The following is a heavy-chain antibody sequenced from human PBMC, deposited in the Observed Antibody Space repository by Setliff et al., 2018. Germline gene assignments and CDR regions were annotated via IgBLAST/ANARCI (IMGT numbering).Heavy chain of an antibody. J-gene: IGHJ4*02. Sequence: ASVKVSCKASGYTFTGYYMHWVRQAPGQGLEWMGWMNPNSGNTGYAQKFQGRVTMTRNTSISTAYMELSSLRSEDTSVYYCARSYCSSTRCYPFDYWGQGTLVTVSS. CDR1: GYTFTGYY. D-gene: IGHD2-2*01. CDR3: ARSYCSSTRCYPFDY. CDR2: MNPNSGNT. V-gene: IGHV1-8*02.